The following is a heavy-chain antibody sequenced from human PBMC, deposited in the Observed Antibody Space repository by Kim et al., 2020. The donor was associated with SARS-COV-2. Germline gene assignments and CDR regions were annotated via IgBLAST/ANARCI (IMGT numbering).Heavy chain of an antibody. CDR2: T. J-gene: IGHJ4*02. V-gene: IGHV1-18*01. Sequence: TNYAQKLQGRVTRTTDTSTSTAYRELRSLRSDDTDVYYCARDLSSGWFDYWGQGTLVTVSS. CDR3: ARDLSSGWFDY. D-gene: IGHD6-19*01.